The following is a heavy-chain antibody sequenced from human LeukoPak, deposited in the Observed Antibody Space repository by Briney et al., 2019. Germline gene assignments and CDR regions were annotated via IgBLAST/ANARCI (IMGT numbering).Heavy chain of an antibody. CDR3: ARGHSSSWYDLFPSYYYMDV. CDR2: MNPNSGNT. J-gene: IGHJ6*03. CDR1: GYTFTSYD. D-gene: IGHD6-13*01. V-gene: IGHV1-8*03. Sequence: ASVKVSCKASGYTFTSYDINWVRQATGQGLEWMGWMNPNSGNTGYAQKFQGRVTITRNTSISTAYMELSSLRSEDTAVYYCARGHSSSWYDLFPSYYYMDVWGKGTTVTVSS.